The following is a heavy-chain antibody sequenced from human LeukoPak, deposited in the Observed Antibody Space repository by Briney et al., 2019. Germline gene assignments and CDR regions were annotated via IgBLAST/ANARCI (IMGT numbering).Heavy chain of an antibody. Sequence: PGGSLRLSCAASGFTFSSYAMHWVRQAPGKGLDWVAVISYDGSNKYYADSVRGRFTISRDNSKNTLYLQMNSLRAEDTAVYYCAKSYYYDSSGYPEYYFDYWGQGTLVTVSS. CDR1: GFTFSSYA. D-gene: IGHD3-22*01. CDR2: ISYDGSNK. V-gene: IGHV3-30-3*01. J-gene: IGHJ4*02. CDR3: AKSYYYDSSGYPEYYFDY.